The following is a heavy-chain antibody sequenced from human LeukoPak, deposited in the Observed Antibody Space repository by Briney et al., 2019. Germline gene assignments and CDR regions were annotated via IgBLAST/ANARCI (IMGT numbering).Heavy chain of an antibody. V-gene: IGHV4-34*01. CDR3: ARGRGYSGSFHY. J-gene: IGHJ4*02. D-gene: IGHD1-26*01. Sequence: SETLSLTCAVYGGSFSGYYWSWIRQPPGKGLEWSGEINHSGSTNYNPSLKSRVTISVDTSKNQFSLKLSYVTAADTAVYYCARGRGYSGSFHYWGQGTLVTVSS. CDR1: GGSFSGYY. CDR2: INHSGST.